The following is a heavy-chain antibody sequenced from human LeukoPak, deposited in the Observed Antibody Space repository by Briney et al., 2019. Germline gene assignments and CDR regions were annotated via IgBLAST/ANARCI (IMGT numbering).Heavy chain of an antibody. Sequence: GESLKISCKGSGYSFSSYWIAWVRQMPGKGLEWMGIIYPGDSATKYSPSFQGQVTVSADKSISTAYLQWSSLKASDTAMYYCARQNWGVVYWGQGTLVTVSS. J-gene: IGHJ4*02. CDR2: IYPGDSAT. V-gene: IGHV5-51*01. CDR3: ARQNWGVVY. CDR1: GYSFSSYW. D-gene: IGHD7-27*01.